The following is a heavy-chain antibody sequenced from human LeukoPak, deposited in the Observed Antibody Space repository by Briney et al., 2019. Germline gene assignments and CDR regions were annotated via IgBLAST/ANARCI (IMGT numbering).Heavy chain of an antibody. V-gene: IGHV3-23*01. CDR2: LSGRGDFI. CDR3: TKKLQGPQNYFDN. CDR1: GFTLTSCA. Sequence: GGSLRLSCAASGFTLTSCAMNWVRQAPGKGLEWVSVLSGRGDFIYYSDSVKGRFTISRDISKNTLYLQMNSLRVEDTAVYYCTKKLQGPQNYFDNWGQGTLVTVSS. J-gene: IGHJ4*02. D-gene: IGHD1-1*01.